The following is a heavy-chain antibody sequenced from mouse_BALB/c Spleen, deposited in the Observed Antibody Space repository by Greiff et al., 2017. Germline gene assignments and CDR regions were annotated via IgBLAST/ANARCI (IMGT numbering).Heavy chain of an antibody. CDR2: IDPANGNT. CDR3: ARGSSGYSWFAY. V-gene: IGHV14-3*02. CDR1: GFNIKDTY. J-gene: IGHJ3*01. Sequence: EVKLMESGAELVKPGASVKLSCTASGFNIKDTYMHWVKQRPEQGLEWIGRIDPANGNTKYDPKFQGKATITADTSSNTAYLQLSSLTSEDTAVYYCARGSSGYSWFAYWGQGTLVTVSA. D-gene: IGHD3-1*01.